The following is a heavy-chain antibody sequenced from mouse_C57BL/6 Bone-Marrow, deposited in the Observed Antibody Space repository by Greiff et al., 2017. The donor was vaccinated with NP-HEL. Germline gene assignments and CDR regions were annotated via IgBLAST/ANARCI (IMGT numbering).Heavy chain of an antibody. V-gene: IGHV1-84*01. CDR1: GYTFTDYY. D-gene: IGHD1-1*01. Sequence: VQGVESGPELVKPGASVKISCKASGYTFTDYYINWVKQRPGQGLEWIGWIYPGSGNTKYNEKFKGKATLTVDTSSSTAYMQLSSLTSEDSAVYFCARDGTNYYGSSYGFAYWGQGTLVTVSA. J-gene: IGHJ3*01. CDR2: IYPGSGNT. CDR3: ARDGTNYYGSSYGFAY.